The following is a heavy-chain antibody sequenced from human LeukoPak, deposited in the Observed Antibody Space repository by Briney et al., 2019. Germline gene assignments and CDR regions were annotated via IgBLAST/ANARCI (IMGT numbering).Heavy chain of an antibody. CDR1: GFTLTNYD. Sequence: ASVKVSCKASGFTLTNYDINWVRQAPGQGLEWMGWMNPINGNTGYARKFQGRVTMTRDTSISTAYMELRSLTSEDTAIYYCVRDGEGVAISVNFWFDPWGQGALVTVSS. J-gene: IGHJ5*02. V-gene: IGHV1-8*01. CDR2: MNPINGNT. D-gene: IGHD3-10*01. CDR3: VRDGEGVAISVNFWFDP.